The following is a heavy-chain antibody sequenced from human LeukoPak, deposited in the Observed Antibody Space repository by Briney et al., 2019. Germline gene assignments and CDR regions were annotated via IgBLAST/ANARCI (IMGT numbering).Heavy chain of an antibody. CDR3: VAQPTADSSGYYYFDY. D-gene: IGHD3-22*01. CDR1: GFTFSSYA. V-gene: IGHV3-30*04. Sequence: GGSLRLSCAASGFTFSSYAMHWVRQAPGKGLEWVAVISYDGSNKYYADSVKGRFTISRDNSKNTPYLQMNSLRAEDTAVYYCVAQPTADSSGYYYFDYWGQGTLVTVSS. CDR2: ISYDGSNK. J-gene: IGHJ4*02.